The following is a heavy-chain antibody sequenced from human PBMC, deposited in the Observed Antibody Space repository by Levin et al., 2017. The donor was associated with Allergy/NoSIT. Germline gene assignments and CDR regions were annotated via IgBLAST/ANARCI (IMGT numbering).Heavy chain of an antibody. V-gene: IGHV3-11*01. D-gene: IGHD7-27*01. CDR3: VRGSGAFDI. J-gene: IGHJ3*02. Sequence: PGESLKISCAASGFTFSDYYMSWIRQAPGKGLEWVSYISNSGTSIHYADSVKGRFTISRDNAKNSLFLQMNSLRAEDTAVYYCVRGSGAFDIWGQGTMVTVSS. CDR1: GFTFSDYY. CDR2: ISNSGTSI.